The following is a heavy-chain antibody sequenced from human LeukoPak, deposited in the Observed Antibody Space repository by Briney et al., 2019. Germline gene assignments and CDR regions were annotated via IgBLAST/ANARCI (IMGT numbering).Heavy chain of an antibody. CDR2: IYPGDSDT. J-gene: IGHJ4*02. CDR3: ARLNYDILTGYLPGYFDY. D-gene: IGHD3-9*01. Sequence: GESLKISCKGSGYSFTSYWIGWVRQMPGKGLEWMGIIYPGDSDTRYSPSFQGQATISADKSISTAYLQWSSLKASDTAMYYCARLNYDILTGYLPGYFDYWGQGTLVTVSS. V-gene: IGHV5-51*01. CDR1: GYSFTSYW.